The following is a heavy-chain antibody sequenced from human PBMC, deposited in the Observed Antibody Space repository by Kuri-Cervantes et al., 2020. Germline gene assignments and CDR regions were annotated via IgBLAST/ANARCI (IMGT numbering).Heavy chain of an antibody. J-gene: IGHJ4*02. CDR2: IFSNDEK. Sequence: SGPTLVKPTQTLTLTCTFSGFSLSTSGVGVGWIRQPPGKALEWLAHIFSNDEKSYSTSLKSRLTISKDTSKSQVVLTMTNMDPVDTATYYCARIGRYCSGGSCYTPDYWGQGTLVTVSS. CDR1: GFSLSTSGVG. CDR3: ARIGRYCSGGSCYTPDY. V-gene: IGHV2-26*01. D-gene: IGHD2-15*01.